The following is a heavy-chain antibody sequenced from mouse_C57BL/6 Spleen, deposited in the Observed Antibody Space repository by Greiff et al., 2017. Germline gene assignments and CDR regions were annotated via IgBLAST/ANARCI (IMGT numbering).Heavy chain of an antibody. J-gene: IGHJ1*03. CDR2: FYPGSGSI. CDR3: ARHEEITTVVATGGYFDV. V-gene: IGHV1-62-2*01. D-gene: IGHD1-1*01. Sequence: QVQLQQSGAELVKPGASVKLSCKASGYTFTEYTIHWVKQRSGQGLEWIGWFYPGSGSIKYNEKFKDKATLTADKSSSTVYMALSRLTSEDSAVYFCARHEEITTVVATGGYFDVWGTGTTVTVSS. CDR1: GYTFTEYT.